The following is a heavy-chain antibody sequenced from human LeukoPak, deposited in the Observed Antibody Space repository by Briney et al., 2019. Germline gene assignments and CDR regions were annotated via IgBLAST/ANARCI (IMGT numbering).Heavy chain of an antibody. Sequence: SVKVSCKASGGTLSTYAVSLVRQAPGQGLEWMGTIIPVFGTPTYAQKFQGRVTISTDESTSTAYMELSSLRSEDTAVYYCARWKGGFSSGYNHWGQGTLVTVSP. J-gene: IGHJ5*02. V-gene: IGHV1-69*05. CDR2: IIPVFGTP. CDR1: GGTLSTYA. CDR3: ARWKGGFSSGYNH. D-gene: IGHD5-18*01.